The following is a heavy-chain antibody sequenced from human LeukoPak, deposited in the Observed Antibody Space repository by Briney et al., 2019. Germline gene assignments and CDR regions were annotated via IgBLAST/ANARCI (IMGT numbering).Heavy chain of an antibody. V-gene: IGHV4-31*03. Sequence: PSETLSLTCTVSGGSISSGGYYWSWIRQHPGKGLEWIGYIYYSGSTYYNPSLKSRVTISVDTSKNQFSLKLSSVTAADTAVYYCARGVVVAATPTAGPYNWFDPWGQGTLVTVSS. CDR2: IYYSGST. D-gene: IGHD2-15*01. CDR1: GGSISSGGYY. CDR3: ARGVVVAATPTAGPYNWFDP. J-gene: IGHJ5*02.